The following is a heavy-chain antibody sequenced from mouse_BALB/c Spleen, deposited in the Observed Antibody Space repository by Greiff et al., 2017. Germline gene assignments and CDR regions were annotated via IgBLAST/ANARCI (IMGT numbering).Heavy chain of an antibody. V-gene: IGHV1-66*01. Sequence: QVQLKQSGPELVKPGASVKISCKASGYSFTSYYIHWVKQRPGQGLEWIGWIFPGSGNTKYNEKFKGKATLTADTSSSTAYMQLRSLTSEDSAVYFCARSDGLAWFAYWGQGTLVTVSA. CDR2: IFPGSGNT. CDR1: GYSFTSYY. D-gene: IGHD1-2*01. CDR3: ARSDGLAWFAY. J-gene: IGHJ3*01.